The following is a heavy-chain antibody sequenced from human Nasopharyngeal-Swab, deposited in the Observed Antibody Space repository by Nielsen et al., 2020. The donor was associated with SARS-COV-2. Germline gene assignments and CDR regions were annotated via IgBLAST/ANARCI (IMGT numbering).Heavy chain of an antibody. CDR3: ARVLTRNLVVALVLDAFDI. D-gene: IGHD2-15*01. CDR1: GGSFSGYY. J-gene: IGHJ3*02. V-gene: IGHV4-34*01. CDR2: INHSGST. Sequence: GSLRLSCAVYGGSFSGYYWSWIRQPPGKGLEWIGEINHSGSTNYNPSLKSRVTISVDTSKNQFSLKLSSVTAADTAVYYCARVLTRNLVVALVLDAFDIWGQGTMVTVSS.